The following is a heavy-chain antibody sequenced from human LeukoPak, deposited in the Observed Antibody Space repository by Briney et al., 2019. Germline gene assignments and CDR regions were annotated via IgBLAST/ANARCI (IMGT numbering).Heavy chain of an antibody. D-gene: IGHD2-2*01. CDR2: ISYDGSNK. CDR3: AKDNTFAGYQLLEWHY. V-gene: IGHV3-30-3*01. Sequence: GSLRLSCAASGFTFSSYAMHWVRQAPGKGLEWVAVISYDGSNKYYADSVKGRFTISRDNSKNTLYLQMNSLRAEDTAVYYCAKDNTFAGYQLLEWHYWGQGTLVTVSS. CDR1: GFTFSSYA. J-gene: IGHJ4*02.